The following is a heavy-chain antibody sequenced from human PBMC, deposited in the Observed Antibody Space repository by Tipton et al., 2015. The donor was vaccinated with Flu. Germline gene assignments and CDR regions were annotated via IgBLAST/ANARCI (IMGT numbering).Heavy chain of an antibody. J-gene: IGHJ3*01. D-gene: IGHD1-1*01. V-gene: IGHV4-31*11. Sequence: TLSLTCAVHGGSFSGYYWSWIRQHPGKGLEWIGYIYFTGKTYYNSSLQSRVSISVDTSKNQFSLRLNSVTAADTAVYYCAKERHEGAFDVWGQGTKVAVSS. CDR1: GGSFSGYY. CDR2: IYFTGKT. CDR3: AKERHEGAFDV.